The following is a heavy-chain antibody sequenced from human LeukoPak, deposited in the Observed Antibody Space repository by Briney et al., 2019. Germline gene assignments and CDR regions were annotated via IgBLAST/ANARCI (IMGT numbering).Heavy chain of an antibody. CDR2: IWYEGSSE. V-gene: IGHV3-33*01. CDR3: ARDMWGVHGYDYGYNFDS. CDR1: GFTLNNYG. Sequence: GRSLRLSCAVSGFTLNNYGMHWVRQAPGKGLEWVSVIWYEGSSENYADAVRGRFTISRDTSKNTLYLQMDNLRVDDTAVYYCARDMWGVHGYDYGYNFDSWGQGTLVTVSS. D-gene: IGHD3-10*01. J-gene: IGHJ4*02.